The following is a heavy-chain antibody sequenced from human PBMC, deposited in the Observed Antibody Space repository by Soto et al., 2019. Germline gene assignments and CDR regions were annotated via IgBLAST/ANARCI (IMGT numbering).Heavy chain of an antibody. J-gene: IGHJ4*02. CDR3: AREAAMAPYYFDC. Sequence: ASVKVSCKASGYTFTSYAMHWVRQAPGQRLEWMGWINAGNGNTKYSQKFQGRVTITRDTSASTAYMELSSLRSEDTAVYYCAREAAMAPYYFDCWGQGTLVTVSS. CDR2: INAGNGNT. D-gene: IGHD5-18*01. CDR1: GYTFTSYA. V-gene: IGHV1-3*01.